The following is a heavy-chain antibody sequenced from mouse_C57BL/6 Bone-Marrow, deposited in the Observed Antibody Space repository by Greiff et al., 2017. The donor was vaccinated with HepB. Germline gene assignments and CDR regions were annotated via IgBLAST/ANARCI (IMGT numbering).Heavy chain of an antibody. CDR2: ISSGSSTI. CDR3: ARRIYGFAY. CDR1: GFTFSDYG. Sequence: EVKLMESGGGLVKPGGSLKLSCAASGFTFSDYGMHWVRQAPEKGLEWVAYISSGSSTIYYADTVKGRFTISRDNAKNTLFLQMTSLRSEDTAMYYCARRIYGFAYWGQGTLVTVSA. J-gene: IGHJ3*01. D-gene: IGHD1-1*01. V-gene: IGHV5-17*01.